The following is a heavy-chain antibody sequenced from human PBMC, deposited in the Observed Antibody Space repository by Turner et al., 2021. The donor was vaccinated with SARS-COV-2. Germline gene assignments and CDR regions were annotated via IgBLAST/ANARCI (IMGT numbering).Heavy chain of an antibody. CDR3: ARLLNPGSYYYYYYGMDV. V-gene: IGHV4-39*01. CDR1: GGAIRSSNYY. J-gene: IGHJ6*02. D-gene: IGHD3-10*01. Sequence: QLQLQESGPGLEKPSETLSLTCTVSGGAIRSSNYYWGWIRQPPGKGLEWIGSIYYSGSTYYNPSLTSRVTISVDTSKNQFSLKLSSVTAADTAVYYCARLLNPGSYYYYYYGMDVWGQGTTVTVSS. CDR2: IYYSGST.